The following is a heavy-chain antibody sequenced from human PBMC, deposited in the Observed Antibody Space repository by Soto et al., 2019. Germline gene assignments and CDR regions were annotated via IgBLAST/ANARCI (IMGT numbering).Heavy chain of an antibody. CDR2: IKSKTDGSA. CDR3: ARVHSSSYHYFDY. J-gene: IGHJ4*01. Sequence: GGALRLSCAAPGFTFSNAWVNWVPPAPGKGLEWVGRIKSKTDGSADFADSVKVRFTISRDNSKNTLYLQMSSLRAEDTAVYYCARVHSSSYHYFDYWGQGTVVTVSS. CDR1: GFTFSNAW. D-gene: IGHD6-13*01. V-gene: IGHV3-15*07.